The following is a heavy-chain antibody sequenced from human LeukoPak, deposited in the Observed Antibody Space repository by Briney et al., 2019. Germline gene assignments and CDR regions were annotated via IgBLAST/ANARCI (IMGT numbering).Heavy chain of an antibody. CDR1: GFTFSSYS. CDR2: ISSSSSYI. D-gene: IGHD2-21*02. CDR3: ARADQPLLSPFDY. Sequence: GGSLRLSCAASGFTFSSYSMNWVRQAPGKGLEWVSSISSSSSYIYYADSVKGRFTISRDNAKNSLYLQMNSLRAEDTAVYYCARADQPLLSPFDYWGQGTLVTVSS. J-gene: IGHJ4*02. V-gene: IGHV3-21*01.